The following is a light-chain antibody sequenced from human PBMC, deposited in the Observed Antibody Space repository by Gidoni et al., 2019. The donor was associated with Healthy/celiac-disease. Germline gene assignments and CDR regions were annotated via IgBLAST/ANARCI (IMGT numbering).Light chain of an antibody. CDR2: AAS. Sequence: DIQLTQSPSFLSASVEDRVTITCRASQGISSYLAWYQQKPGKAPKLLIYAASTLQSGVPSRFSGSGSGTEFTLTISSLQPEDFATYYCQQLNSFFGPGTKVDIK. J-gene: IGKJ3*01. CDR3: QQLNSF. CDR1: QGISSY. V-gene: IGKV1-9*01.